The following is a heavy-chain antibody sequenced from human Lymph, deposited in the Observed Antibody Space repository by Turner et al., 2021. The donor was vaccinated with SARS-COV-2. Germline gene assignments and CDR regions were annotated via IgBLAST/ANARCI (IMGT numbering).Heavy chain of an antibody. D-gene: IGHD3-10*01. CDR1: GFTFNNYP. CDR3: ARDSSGSGTLDY. Sequence: VQLVGSGGGVVEPGRSWRLFCAASGFTFNNYPMHWVSQAPGKGWEWVTYKTDDESNKYYADSVKGRFTISRDNYKNTLYLQMNSLRAEDTAVYYCARDSSGSGTLDYWGQGTLVTVSS. CDR2: KTDDESNK. J-gene: IGHJ4*02. V-gene: IGHV3-30-3*01.